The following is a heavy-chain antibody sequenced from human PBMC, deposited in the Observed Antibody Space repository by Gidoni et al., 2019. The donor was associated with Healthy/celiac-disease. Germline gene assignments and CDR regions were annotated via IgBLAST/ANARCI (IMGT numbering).Heavy chain of an antibody. Sequence: QVQLQQWGAGPLKPSETLSLTCAVYGGSFSGDYWGWIRQPPGKGLEWIGEINHSGSTNYNPSLKSRVTISVDTSKNQFSLKLSSVTAADTAVYYCARGGGGYSSSWRRSSYGMDVWGQGTTVTVSS. CDR3: ARGGGGYSSSWRRSSYGMDV. J-gene: IGHJ6*02. CDR1: GGSFSGDY. D-gene: IGHD6-13*01. CDR2: INHSGST. V-gene: IGHV4-34*01.